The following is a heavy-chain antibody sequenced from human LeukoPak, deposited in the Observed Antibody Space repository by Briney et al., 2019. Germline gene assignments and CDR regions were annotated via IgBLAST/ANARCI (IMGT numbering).Heavy chain of an antibody. CDR3: ARTGGEIPGIAAAGEPDY. J-gene: IGHJ4*02. CDR2: MNPSSGNT. CDR1: GYTFTSYD. D-gene: IGHD6-13*01. V-gene: IGHV1-8*01. Sequence: ASVKVSCKASGYTFTSYDINWVRQAPGQGLEWMGWMNPSSGNTGYAQKFQGRVTMTRNTSISTAYMELSSLRSEDTAVYYCARTGGEIPGIAAAGEPDYWGQGTLVTVSS.